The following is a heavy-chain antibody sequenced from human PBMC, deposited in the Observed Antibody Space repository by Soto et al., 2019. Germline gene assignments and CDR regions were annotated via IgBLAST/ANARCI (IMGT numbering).Heavy chain of an antibody. J-gene: IGHJ6*02. CDR3: ARDSGFSGGSCYGFDYYYGMDV. D-gene: IGHD2-15*01. CDR2: IISSSSTI. V-gene: IGHV3-48*02. CDR1: GFTLSSYS. Sequence: GESLKISCAASGFTLSSYSMNWVRQAPGKGLEWVSYIISSSSTIYYADSVKGRFTISRDNAKNSLYLQMNSLRDEDTAVYYCARDSGFSGGSCYGFDYYYGMDVWGQGTTVTVSS.